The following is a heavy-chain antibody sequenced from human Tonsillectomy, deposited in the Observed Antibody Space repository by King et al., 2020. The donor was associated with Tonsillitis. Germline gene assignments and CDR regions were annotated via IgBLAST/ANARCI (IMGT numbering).Heavy chain of an antibody. CDR1: GFTFSSYG. V-gene: IGHV3-30*02. CDR2: IRYDGSKE. D-gene: IGHD3-10*01. Sequence: QLVQYGGGVVQPGGSLRLSCVASGFTFSSYGMHWVRQAPGKGLEWVAFIRYDGSKEYYGDSWKGRFTISRDNSRNTLYLQMNSLRADDTAVYSCAKDPTGGLVGEELNDFDNWGQGTLVTVSS. CDR3: AKDPTGGLVGEELNDFDN. J-gene: IGHJ4*02.